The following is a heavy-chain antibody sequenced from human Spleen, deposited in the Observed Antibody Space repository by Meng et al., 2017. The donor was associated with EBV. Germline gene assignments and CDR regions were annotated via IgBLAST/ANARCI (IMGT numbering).Heavy chain of an antibody. Sequence: LGQVGAELKEPGSGGKDACQAFGGPSGTYSIAWVRQAPGRGLEGMGGIITLSGTPTYAQKFQGRLTITADQSTRTTYMELRGLTSDDTAIYYCARGHYDGYWGQGTLVTVSS. D-gene: IGHD3-16*01. CDR2: IITLSGTP. CDR3: ARGHYDGY. V-gene: IGHV1-69*01. CDR1: GGPSGTYS. J-gene: IGHJ4*02.